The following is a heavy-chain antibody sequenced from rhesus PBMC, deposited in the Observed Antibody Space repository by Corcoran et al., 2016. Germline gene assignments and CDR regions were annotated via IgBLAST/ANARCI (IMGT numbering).Heavy chain of an antibody. J-gene: IGHJ4*01. V-gene: IGHV4-65*01. D-gene: IGHD6-25*01. CDR2: FSGSSGST. CDR3: ARGGYSGSCNY. Sequence: QVQLQESGPGLVQPSATLSPTCAVSGGSITSSRWWSWIRQPPGKGLEWIGYFSGSSGSTDYNPSLKSRVTISTDTSKNQFSLKLSSVTAADTAVYYCARGGYSGSCNYWGQGVLVTVSS. CDR1: GGSITSSRW.